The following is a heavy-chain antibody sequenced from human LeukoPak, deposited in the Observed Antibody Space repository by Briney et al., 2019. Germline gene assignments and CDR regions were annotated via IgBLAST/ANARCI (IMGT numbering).Heavy chain of an antibody. J-gene: IGHJ6*02. D-gene: IGHD2-15*01. CDR3: ARERIYCSGGSCYSPPYYYYYGMDV. V-gene: IGHV1-2*02. Sequence: ASVKVSCKASGYTFTGYYMHWVRQAPGQGLEWMGWTNPNSGGTNYAQKFQGRVTMTRDTSISTAYMELSRLRSDDTAVYYCARERIYCSGGSCYSPPYYYYYGMDVWGQGTTVTVSS. CDR1: GYTFTGYY. CDR2: TNPNSGGT.